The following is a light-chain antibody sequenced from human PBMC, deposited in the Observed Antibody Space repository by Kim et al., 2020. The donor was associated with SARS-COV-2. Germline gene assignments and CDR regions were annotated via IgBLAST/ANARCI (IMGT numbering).Light chain of an antibody. CDR3: NSRDSNDNVV. J-gene: IGLJ2*01. Sequence: ALGQTVRITYQGDSLRSYYATWYQHKPEQAPILVIYGKNNRPSGIPDRFSGSSSGNTASLTITGTQAGDEADYYCNSRDSNDNVVFGGGTKLTVL. V-gene: IGLV3-19*01. CDR2: GKN. CDR1: SLRSYY.